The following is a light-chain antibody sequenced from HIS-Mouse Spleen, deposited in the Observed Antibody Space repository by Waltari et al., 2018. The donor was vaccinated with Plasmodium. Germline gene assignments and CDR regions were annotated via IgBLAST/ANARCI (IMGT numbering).Light chain of an antibody. CDR2: DVS. CDR3: CSYAGSYTWV. CDR1: SSDVRGSNY. V-gene: IGLV2-11*01. J-gene: IGLJ3*02. Sequence: QSALTQPRSVSGSPGQSVTLSCTGTSSDVRGSNYVYWYQQHHGKAPTLMIYDVSKRPSGVPDRFSGSKSGNTASLTISGLQAEDEADYYCCSYAGSYTWVFGGGTKLTVL.